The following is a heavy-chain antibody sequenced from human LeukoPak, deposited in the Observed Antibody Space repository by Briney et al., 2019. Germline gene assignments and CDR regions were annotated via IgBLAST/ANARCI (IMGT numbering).Heavy chain of an antibody. CDR2: IIPIFGTA. CDR1: GGTFSSYA. D-gene: IGHD5-18*01. CDR3: ARDLGYSYGDYYYYYYMDV. J-gene: IGHJ6*03. Sequence: SVKVSCKASGGTFSSYAISWVRQAPGQGLEWMGGIIPIFGTANYAQKFQGRVTITADESTSTAYMELSSLRSEDTAVYYCARDLGYSYGDYYYYYYMDVWGKGTTVTISS. V-gene: IGHV1-69*13.